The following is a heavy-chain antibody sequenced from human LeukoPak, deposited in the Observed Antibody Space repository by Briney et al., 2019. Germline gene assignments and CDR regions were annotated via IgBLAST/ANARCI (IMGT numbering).Heavy chain of an antibody. J-gene: IGHJ4*02. Sequence: GGSLRLSCAASGFTFSSYSMNWVRQAPGKGLEWVSSMGTTSDDIYYADSVKGRFTMSRDNAKNSLYLQMNSLRAEDTAVYYCARDQFWNLRTPDYWGQGTLVTVSS. V-gene: IGHV3-21*01. CDR3: ARDQFWNLRTPDY. CDR2: MGTTSDDI. CDR1: GFTFSSYS. D-gene: IGHD3-3*01.